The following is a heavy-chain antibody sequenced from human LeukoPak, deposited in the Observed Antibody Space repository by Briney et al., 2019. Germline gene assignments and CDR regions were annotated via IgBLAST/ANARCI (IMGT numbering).Heavy chain of an antibody. CDR3: ARDRYTVASWYFDL. Sequence: SQTLSLTCTVSGGSISSGGYYWSWIRQHPGKGLEWIGYIYYSGSTYYNPSLKSRVTISVDTSKNQFSLKLSSVTAADTAVYYCARDRYTVASWYFDLWGRGTLVTVSS. J-gene: IGHJ2*01. D-gene: IGHD4-23*01. CDR1: GGSISSGGYY. CDR2: IYYSGST. V-gene: IGHV4-31*03.